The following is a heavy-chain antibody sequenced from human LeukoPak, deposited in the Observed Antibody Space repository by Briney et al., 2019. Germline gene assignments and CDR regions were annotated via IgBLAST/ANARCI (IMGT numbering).Heavy chain of an antibody. CDR3: ARGWLMVEQQPTTLNWFDP. J-gene: IGHJ5*02. Sequence: SGPTLVNPTQTLTLTCTFSGFSLSTSGVGVGWIRQPPGKALEWLALIYWDDDKRYSPSLKSRLTITKDTSKNQVVLTMTNMDPVDTATYYCARGWLMVEQQPTTLNWFDPWGQGTLVTVSS. CDR1: GFSLSTSGVG. V-gene: IGHV2-5*02. CDR2: IYWDDDK. D-gene: IGHD6-13*01.